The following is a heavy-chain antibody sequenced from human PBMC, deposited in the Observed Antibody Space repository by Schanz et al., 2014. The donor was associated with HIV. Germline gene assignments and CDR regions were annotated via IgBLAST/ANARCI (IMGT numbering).Heavy chain of an antibody. CDR3: ARDFNIGDQYYFDH. D-gene: IGHD2-21*02. CDR1: GYTFTNYG. V-gene: IGHV1-18*01. CDR2: ISGYNGNT. J-gene: IGHJ4*02. Sequence: QVQLVQSGTEVKKPGASVKVSCKASGYTFTNYGITWVRQAPGQGLEWMGWISGYNGNTNYAQKVQGRVTMTRDTSTSTVYMHLSSLRSDDTAVYFCARDFNIGDQYYFDHWGQGTLVTVSS.